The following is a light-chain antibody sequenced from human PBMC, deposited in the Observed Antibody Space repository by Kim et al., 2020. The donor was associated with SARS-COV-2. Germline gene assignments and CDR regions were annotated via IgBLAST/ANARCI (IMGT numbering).Light chain of an antibody. Sequence: ASVGDRVTIVCRASQTINKYLNWYQHKPGIAAKHLIYSAFTLQSGVSSRISGSGYGTEFTLTISSLQPEDFGTDDCQQSYLVPLTFGGGTKVDIK. CDR1: QTINKY. V-gene: IGKV1-39*01. CDR2: SAF. J-gene: IGKJ4*01. CDR3: QQSYLVPLT.